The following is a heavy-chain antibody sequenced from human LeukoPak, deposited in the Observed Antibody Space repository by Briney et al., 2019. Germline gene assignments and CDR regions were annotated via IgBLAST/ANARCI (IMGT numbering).Heavy chain of an antibody. CDR3: ARVHGYYDILTGYYRYYFDY. D-gene: IGHD3-9*01. CDR2: INHSGST. V-gene: IGHV4-34*01. J-gene: IGHJ4*02. Sequence: SETLSLTYAVYDGSFSGYYWTWIRQPPGKGLEWIGEINHSGSTNYNPSLKSRVTISVDTSKNQFSLKLTSVTAADTAVYYCARVHGYYDILTGYYRYYFDYWGQGTLVTVSS. CDR1: DGSFSGYY.